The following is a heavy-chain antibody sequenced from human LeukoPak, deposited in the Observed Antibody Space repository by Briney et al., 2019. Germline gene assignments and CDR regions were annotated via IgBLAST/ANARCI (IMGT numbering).Heavy chain of an antibody. CDR1: GFAFSGSD. J-gene: IGHJ4*02. CDR3: SRKLGNAVEN. V-gene: IGHV3-73*01. CDR2: IRSRPNNYTT. Sequence: GGSLKLSCAASGFAFSGSDMHWVLQASGKGLEWVGRIRSRPNNYTTAYAASVKGRFTISRDDSNNMAYLQMNSLKSDDTAVYYCSRKLGNAVENWGQGVLVIVSS. D-gene: IGHD7-27*01.